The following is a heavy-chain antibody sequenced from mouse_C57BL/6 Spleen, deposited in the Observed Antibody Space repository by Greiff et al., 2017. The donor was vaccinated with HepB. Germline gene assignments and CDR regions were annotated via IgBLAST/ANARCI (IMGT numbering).Heavy chain of an antibody. D-gene: IGHD1-1*01. CDR2: ISYDGSN. CDR3: ASLITTVVATDYAMDY. J-gene: IGHJ4*01. V-gene: IGHV3-6*01. CDR1: GYSITSGYY. Sequence: VQLKESGPGLVKPSQSLSLTCSVTGYSITSGYYWNWIRQFPGNKLEWMGYISYDGSNNYNPSLKNRISITRDTSKNQFFLKLNSVTTEDTATYYCASLITTVVATDYAMDYWGQGTSVTVSS.